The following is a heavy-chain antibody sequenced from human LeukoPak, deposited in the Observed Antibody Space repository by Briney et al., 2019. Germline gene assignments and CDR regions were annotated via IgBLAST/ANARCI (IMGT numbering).Heavy chain of an antibody. V-gene: IGHV3-7*02. CDR2: IKQDGSEK. Sequence: GGSLRLSCAVSGFXFSRFWISWVRQAPGKGLEWDAYIKQDGSEKYYVDSVKGRSTISRDNAKNSLFLQMNRLRAEDTAVYYCGNLDTPMGYWGQGTLVTVSS. CDR3: GNLDTPMGY. CDR1: GFXFSRFW. D-gene: IGHD5-18*01. J-gene: IGHJ4*02.